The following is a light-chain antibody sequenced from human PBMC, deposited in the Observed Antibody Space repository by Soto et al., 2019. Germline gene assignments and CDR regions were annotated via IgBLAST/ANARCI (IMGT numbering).Light chain of an antibody. CDR1: QSVGTF. CDR3: QQYGSSLT. CDR2: DAS. V-gene: IGKV3-20*01. Sequence: EIVLTQSPATLSLSPGERATLSCRASQSVGTFLAWYQQKPGQAPRLLIYDASNRATGIPARFSGTGSGTDFALTISRLEPEDFAVYYCQQYGSSLTFGGGTKVEIK. J-gene: IGKJ4*01.